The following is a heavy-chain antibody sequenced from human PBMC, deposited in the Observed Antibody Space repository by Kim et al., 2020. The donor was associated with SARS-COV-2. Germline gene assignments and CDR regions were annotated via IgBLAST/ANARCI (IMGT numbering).Heavy chain of an antibody. J-gene: IGHJ6*04. CDR3: ARDSLTYYYGSSGYYRSYYYNDGMDG. D-gene: IGHD3-22*01. CDR1: GFTVSSNY. Sequence: GGSLRLSCAASGFTVSSNYMSWVRQAPGKGLEWVSVIYSGGSTYYADSVKGRFTISRDNSKNTLYLQMNSLRAEDTAVYYCARDSLTYYYGSSGYYRSYYYNDGMDGRGEGTTVAVSS. V-gene: IGHV3-66*01. CDR2: IYSGGST.